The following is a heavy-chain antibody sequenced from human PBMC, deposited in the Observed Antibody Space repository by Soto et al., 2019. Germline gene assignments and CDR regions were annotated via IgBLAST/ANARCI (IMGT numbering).Heavy chain of an antibody. J-gene: IGHJ4*02. D-gene: IGHD6-19*01. CDR2: IIPIFGTA. CDR1: GGTFSSDG. Sequence: AASVEVSRKASGGTFSSDGISWVGQAPGQGLEWMGGIIPIFGTANYAQKFQGRVTITADESTSTAYMELSSLRSEDTAVYYCARNDVVAGLDYWGQGTVVTVSS. CDR3: ARNDVVAGLDY. V-gene: IGHV1-69*13.